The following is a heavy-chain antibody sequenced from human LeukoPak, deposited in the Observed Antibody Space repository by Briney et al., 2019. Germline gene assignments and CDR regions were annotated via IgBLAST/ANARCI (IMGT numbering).Heavy chain of an antibody. J-gene: IGHJ6*02. Sequence: GGSLRLSYAASGFTVSSNYMSWVRQAPGKGLEWVSVIYSGGSTYYADSVKGRFTISRDNSKNTLYLQMNSLRAEDTAVYYCARVPGDPYYYYGMDVWGQGTTVTVSS. D-gene: IGHD7-27*01. V-gene: IGHV3-66*01. CDR3: ARVPGDPYYYYGMDV. CDR1: GFTVSSNY. CDR2: IYSGGST.